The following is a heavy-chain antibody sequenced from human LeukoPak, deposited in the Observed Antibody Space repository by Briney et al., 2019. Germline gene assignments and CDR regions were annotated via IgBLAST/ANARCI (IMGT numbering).Heavy chain of an antibody. CDR1: GFTFSTYA. Sequence: GGSLRLFCAASGFTFSTYAMSWVRQAPGKGLEWVSGISGSGDTTYFADSVKGRFTISRDSSKNTLYLQMNSLRTEDTAVYYCAKVLWFGELSRIVFDYWGQGTLVTVSS. CDR3: AKVLWFGELSRIVFDY. CDR2: ISGSGDTT. V-gene: IGHV3-23*01. D-gene: IGHD3-10*01. J-gene: IGHJ4*02.